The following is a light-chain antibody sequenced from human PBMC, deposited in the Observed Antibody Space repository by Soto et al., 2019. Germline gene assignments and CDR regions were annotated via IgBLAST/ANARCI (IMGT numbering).Light chain of an antibody. CDR3: CSYAGSYTYF. Sequence: QSALTQPRSVSGSPGQSVTISCTGTSSDVGGYNYVSWYQQHPGKAPKLMIYEVSKRPSGVPDRFSGSKSGNTASLTISGLQADDEADYYCCSYAGSYTYFFGPGTKLTVL. J-gene: IGLJ1*01. CDR2: EVS. CDR1: SSDVGGYNY. V-gene: IGLV2-11*01.